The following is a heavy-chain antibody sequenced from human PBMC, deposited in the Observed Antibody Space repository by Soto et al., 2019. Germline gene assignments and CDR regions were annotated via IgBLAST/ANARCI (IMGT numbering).Heavy chain of an antibody. CDR3: AKAVRVTGTTWDY. V-gene: IGHV3-23*01. CDR2: VSATGGGT. Sequence: EVQLLESGGGLVEPGGALRLSCSASGFTFNNYGMTWVRQAPGRALEWVSAVSATGGGTYYADAVKGRFTIPRDNSRNTLYLQMTGLRVDDTAVYYCAKAVRVTGTTWDYWGQGTLVAVSS. D-gene: IGHD1-7*01. J-gene: IGHJ4*02. CDR1: GFTFNNYG.